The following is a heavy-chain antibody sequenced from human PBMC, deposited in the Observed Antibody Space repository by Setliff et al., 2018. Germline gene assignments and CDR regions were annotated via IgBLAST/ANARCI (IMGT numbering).Heavy chain of an antibody. CDR3: ARGRSTYFIDV. CDR2: INAGNGDT. J-gene: IGHJ6*03. Sequence: ASVKVSCKASGYTFTSYCVSWVRQAPGQRLEWMGWINAGNGDTKFSQKFQDTITMTADTSASTAYMELSSLRSEDTAVYYCARGRSTYFIDVWGKGTTVTVSS. V-gene: IGHV1-18*01. CDR1: GYTFTSYC.